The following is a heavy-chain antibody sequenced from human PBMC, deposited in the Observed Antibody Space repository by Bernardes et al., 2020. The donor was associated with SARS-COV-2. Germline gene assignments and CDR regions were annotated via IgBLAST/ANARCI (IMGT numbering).Heavy chain of an antibody. V-gene: IGHV4-59*01. D-gene: IGHD5-18*01. J-gene: IGHJ5*02. CDR1: GGSISSYY. CDR3: ARGVIGYSYGYDNWFDP. CDR2: IYYSGST. Sequence: SETLSLTCTVSGGSISSYYWSWIRRPPGKGLEWIGYIYYSGSTNYNPSLKSRVTISVDTSKNQFSLKLSSVTAADTAVYYCARGVIGYSYGYDNWFDPWGQGTLVTVSS.